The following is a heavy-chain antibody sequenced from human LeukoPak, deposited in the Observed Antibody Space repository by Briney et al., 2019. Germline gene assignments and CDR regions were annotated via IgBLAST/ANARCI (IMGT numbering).Heavy chain of an antibody. CDR3: ARTLYYYDSSGYYYIYYYYMDV. D-gene: IGHD3-22*01. CDR1: GGTFSSYA. CDR2: IIPIFGTA. Sequence: SSVKVSCKASGGTFSSYAISWVRQAPGQGLEWMGGIIPIFGTANYAQKFQGRATITTDESTSTAYMELSSLRSEDTAVYYCARTLYYYDSSGYYYIYYYYMDVWGKGTTVTVSS. J-gene: IGHJ6*03. V-gene: IGHV1-69*05.